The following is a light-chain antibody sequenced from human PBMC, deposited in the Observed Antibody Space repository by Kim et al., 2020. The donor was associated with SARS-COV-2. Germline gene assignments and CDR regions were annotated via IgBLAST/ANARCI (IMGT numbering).Light chain of an antibody. V-gene: IGKV4-1*01. Sequence: ANINCKSNQSLLYRSNNKNYLAWYQQKPGQPPKLLIYWASTRESGVPVRFSGSGSETNFTLTVSSLQAEDVAVYYCQQYYSPPITFGQGTRLEIK. CDR2: WAS. J-gene: IGKJ5*01. CDR3: QQYYSPPIT. CDR1: QSLLYRSNNKNY.